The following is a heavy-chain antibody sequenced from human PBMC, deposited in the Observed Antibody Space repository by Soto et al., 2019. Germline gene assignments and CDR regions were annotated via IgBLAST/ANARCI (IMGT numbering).Heavy chain of an antibody. CDR2: ISGSGGST. CDR3: AKSPVEYGTFDY. D-gene: IGHD4-17*01. CDR1: RFIFSSYG. Sequence: EVQVLESGGGLIQPGGTLRLSCAASRFIFSSYGMSWVRQAPGKGLEWVSGISGSGGSTWYADSVKGRFNISRDNSKKTLYLQMSSLRVDDTAVYYCAKSPVEYGTFDYWGQGTLVTVSS. V-gene: IGHV3-23*01. J-gene: IGHJ4*02.